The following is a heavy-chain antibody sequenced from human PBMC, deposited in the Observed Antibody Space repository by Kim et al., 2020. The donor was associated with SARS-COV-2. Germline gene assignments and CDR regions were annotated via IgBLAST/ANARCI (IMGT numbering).Heavy chain of an antibody. CDR2: INSTSGDT. D-gene: IGHD6-19*01. CDR1: GYTFSDHF. Sequence: ASVKVSCKASGYTFSDHFMHWVRQAPGQGLEWLGWINSTSGDTRYAQKFRGRITMTGDTSTSTTYMELSSLKSADTALYYCGRMGASGCLDYWSQGTL. J-gene: IGHJ4*02. CDR3: GRMGASGCLDY. V-gene: IGHV1-2*02.